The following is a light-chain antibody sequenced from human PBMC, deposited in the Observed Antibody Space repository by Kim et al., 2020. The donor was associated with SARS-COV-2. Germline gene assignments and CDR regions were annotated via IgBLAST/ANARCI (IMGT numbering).Light chain of an antibody. V-gene: IGLV2-14*03. Sequence: SGSPGQSITISFTGTSSDVGGYNSVSWYQQHPGKAPKLMIFDVSKRPSGVSNRFSGSKSDNTASLTISGLQAEDEADYSTSSTWVFGGGTQLTVL. CDR1: SSDVGGYNS. CDR3: SSTWV. J-gene: IGLJ3*02. CDR2: DVS.